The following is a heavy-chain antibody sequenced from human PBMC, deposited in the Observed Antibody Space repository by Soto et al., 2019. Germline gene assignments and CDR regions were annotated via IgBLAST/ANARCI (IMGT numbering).Heavy chain of an antibody. V-gene: IGHV1-46*01. D-gene: IGHD1-1*01. Sequence: QVQLVQSGAEVKKPGASVKVSCKASGYDVTRYYIHWVRQGPGQGLEWMGIINPTGGGRRKYAQKFQGRVTVTSDRSTSTVYMELTSLRSDDTALYYCAKVGENDGDHHLDYYYYGMDVWGQGTTVTVSS. CDR3: AKVGENDGDHHLDYYYYGMDV. J-gene: IGHJ6*02. CDR2: INPTGGGRR. CDR1: GYDVTRYY.